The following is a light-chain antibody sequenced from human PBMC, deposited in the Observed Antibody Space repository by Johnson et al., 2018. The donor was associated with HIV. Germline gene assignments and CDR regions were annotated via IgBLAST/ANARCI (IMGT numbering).Light chain of an antibody. CDR2: DSY. J-gene: IGLJ1*01. V-gene: IGLV1-51*01. Sequence: QSVLSQPPSVSAAPGQKVTISCSGSTSNIGNNYVSWYQQLPGTAPKLLIYDSYSRPSGIPDRFSGFKSGTSATLGITGLQTGDEADYYCETWDSSHYVFGPGNKLPVL. CDR1: TSNIGNNY. CDR3: ETWDSSHYV.